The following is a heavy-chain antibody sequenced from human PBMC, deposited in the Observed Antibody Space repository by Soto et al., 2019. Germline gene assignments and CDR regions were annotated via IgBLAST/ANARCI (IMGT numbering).Heavy chain of an antibody. J-gene: IGHJ6*02. D-gene: IGHD2-21*02. CDR3: ARVCGGDCHYGMDV. Sequence: QVQLQESGPGLVKPSQTLSLTCTVSGGSISSGGYYWSWIRQHPGKGLEWIGYIYYSGSTYYNPYLMSRVTISVDTSTNQFSLKLSSVTAADTAVYYCARVCGGDCHYGMDVWGQGTTVTVSS. V-gene: IGHV4-31*03. CDR2: IYYSGST. CDR1: GGSISSGGYY.